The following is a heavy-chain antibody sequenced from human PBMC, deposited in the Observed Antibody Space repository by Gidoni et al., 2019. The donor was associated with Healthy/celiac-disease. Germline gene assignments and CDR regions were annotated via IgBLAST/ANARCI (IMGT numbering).Heavy chain of an antibody. CDR3: ARESLGWLQFGIDY. CDR2: IYTSGST. D-gene: IGHD5-12*01. J-gene: IGHJ4*02. CDR1: GGSISSYS. Sequence: QVQLQESGQGLVNPSETLPLPCTASGGSISSYSWSCLRQPAGKGLEWIGRIYTSGSTNYNPSLKSRVTMSVDTSKNLFSLKLSSVTAADTAVYYCARESLGWLQFGIDYWGQGTLVTVSS. V-gene: IGHV4-4*07.